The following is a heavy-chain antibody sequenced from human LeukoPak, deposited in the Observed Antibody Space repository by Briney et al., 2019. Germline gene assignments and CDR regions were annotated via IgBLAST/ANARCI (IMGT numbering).Heavy chain of an antibody. CDR1: GFTFSDHY. Sequence: GGSLRLSCAVSGFTFSDHYMGWVRQAPGKGLEWVGRIRNKANSYTTEYAASVKGRFTISRDDSKNSVFLQMNNLKTEDSAVYYCAISSSSGFTLFDYWGQGILVIVSS. J-gene: IGHJ4*02. CDR2: IRNKANSYTT. CDR3: AISSSSGFTLFDY. D-gene: IGHD6-13*01. V-gene: IGHV3-72*01.